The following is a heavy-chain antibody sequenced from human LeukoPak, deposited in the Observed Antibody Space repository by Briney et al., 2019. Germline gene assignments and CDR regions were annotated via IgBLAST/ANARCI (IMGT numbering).Heavy chain of an antibody. Sequence: ASVKVSCKASGYTFTSYGISWVRQAPGQGLEWMGWISAYNGNTNYAQKLQGRVTMTTDTSTSTAYTELRSLRSDDTAVYYCARGATVNPYYYGSGSYADYWGQGTLVTVSS. V-gene: IGHV1-18*01. CDR2: ISAYNGNT. J-gene: IGHJ4*02. D-gene: IGHD3-10*01. CDR1: GYTFTSYG. CDR3: ARGATVNPYYYGSGSYADY.